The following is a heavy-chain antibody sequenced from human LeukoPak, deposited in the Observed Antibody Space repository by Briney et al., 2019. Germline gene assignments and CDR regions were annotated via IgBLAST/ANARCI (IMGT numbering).Heavy chain of an antibody. V-gene: IGHV1-8*01. J-gene: IGHJ5*02. Sequence: GASVKVSCKASGYTFTSYDINWVRQATGQGLEWMGWMNPNSGNTGYAQKFQGRVTMTRNTSISTAYMELSSLRSEDTAVYYCARDPGLYGDYPFDPWGQGTLVTVSS. D-gene: IGHD4-17*01. CDR1: GYTFTSYD. CDR3: ARDPGLYGDYPFDP. CDR2: MNPNSGNT.